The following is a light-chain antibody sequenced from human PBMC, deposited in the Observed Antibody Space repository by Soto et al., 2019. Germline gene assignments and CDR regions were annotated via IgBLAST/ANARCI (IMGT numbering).Light chain of an antibody. Sequence: EIVMTQSPVTLSVFLGERATLSCRASQSVSINLAWYQQKAGQAPMLLIYGASTRATGIPARFSGSGSGTEFTLTISGLQSEDFPVYYCQQYNNWPLTFGQGTRLEIK. CDR3: QQYNNWPLT. CDR2: GAS. CDR1: QSVSIN. J-gene: IGKJ5*01. V-gene: IGKV3D-15*01.